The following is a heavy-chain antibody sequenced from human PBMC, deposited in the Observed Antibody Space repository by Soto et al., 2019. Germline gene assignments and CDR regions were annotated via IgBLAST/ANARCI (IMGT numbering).Heavy chain of an antibody. CDR1: GFTFRSYA. V-gene: IGHV3-23*01. Sequence: GGSLRLSCAASGFTFRSYAMGWVRQGPGKGLEWISTIVGNGGSAYYADSVKGRFTISRDNSQNTLSLQMDSLSADDTAVYFCAKKGSPSGDHTNWYFDLWGRGTLGTVSS. J-gene: IGHJ2*01. D-gene: IGHD7-27*01. CDR3: AKKGSPSGDHTNWYFDL. CDR2: IVGNGGSA.